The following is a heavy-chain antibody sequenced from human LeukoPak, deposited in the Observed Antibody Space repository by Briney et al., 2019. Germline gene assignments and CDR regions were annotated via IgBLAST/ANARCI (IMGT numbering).Heavy chain of an antibody. J-gene: IGHJ4*02. CDR3: ARVHDSSGYYYRFDY. D-gene: IGHD3-22*01. CDR1: GFTFSSYR. Sequence: PGGSLRLSCIASGFTFSSYRMSWVRQAPGKGLEWVSSISSSSSYIYYADSVKGRFTISRDNAKNSLYLQMNSLRAEDTAVYYCARVHDSSGYYYRFDYWGQGTLVTVSS. CDR2: ISSSSSYI. V-gene: IGHV3-21*01.